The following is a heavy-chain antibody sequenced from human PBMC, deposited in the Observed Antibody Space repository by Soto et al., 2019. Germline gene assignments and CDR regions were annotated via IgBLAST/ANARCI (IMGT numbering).Heavy chain of an antibody. V-gene: IGHV3-7*03. CDR3: ARGPSYSDYSNDWFFDS. CDR2: IKKDGTEK. D-gene: IGHD3-9*01. Sequence: GRSLRLSCAASGFTFSGYWMTWVRQAPGKGLEWVADIKKDGTEKYYVDSVKGRFTISRDNDKKSVYLQMNGLTVEDTAVYRCARGPSYSDYSNDWFFDSWGQGALVTVSS. CDR1: GFTFSGYW. J-gene: IGHJ4*02.